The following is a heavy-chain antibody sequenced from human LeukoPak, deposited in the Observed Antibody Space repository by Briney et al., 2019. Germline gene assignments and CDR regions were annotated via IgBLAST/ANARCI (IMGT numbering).Heavy chain of an antibody. CDR3: ARQSGYLDAFDI. D-gene: IGHD3-22*01. Sequence: SETLSLTCTVSGASISSSAFSWGWIRQPPGKGLEWIGTFYYSGSTYNNPSLMSRVTISLDMSKNQFSLKLSSVTAADTAVYYCARQSGYLDAFDIWGQGTMVTVSS. J-gene: IGHJ3*02. CDR1: GASISSSAFS. V-gene: IGHV4-39*01. CDR2: FYYSGST.